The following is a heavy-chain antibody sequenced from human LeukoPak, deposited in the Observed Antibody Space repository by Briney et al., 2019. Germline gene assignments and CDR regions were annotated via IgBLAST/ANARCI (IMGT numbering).Heavy chain of an antibody. J-gene: IGHJ4*02. CDR2: IYPGDSDT. Sequence: GESLKISCKGSGYSFTSYWIGWVRQMPGKGLEWMGIIYPGDSDTRYSPSFQGQVTISADKSISTAYLQWSSLKASDTAMYYCARGGYYDFWSPRPGGDYYFDYWGQGTLVTVSS. D-gene: IGHD3-3*01. CDR1: GYSFTSYW. V-gene: IGHV5-51*01. CDR3: ARGGYYDFWSPRPGGDYYFDY.